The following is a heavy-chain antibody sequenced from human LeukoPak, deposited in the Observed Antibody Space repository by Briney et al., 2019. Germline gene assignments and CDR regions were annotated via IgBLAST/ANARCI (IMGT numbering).Heavy chain of an antibody. D-gene: IGHD2-2*01. CDR2: VSGSGGST. CDR3: AKDPASPLPYNWFDP. J-gene: IGHJ5*02. V-gene: IGHV3-23*01. CDR1: GFTFSSYA. Sequence: PGGSLRLSCAASGFTFSSYAMSWVRQAPGKGLEWVSAVSGSGGSTYYADSVKGRFTISRDNSKNTLYLQTNSLRAEDTAVYYCAKDPASPLPYNWFDPWGQGTLVTVSS.